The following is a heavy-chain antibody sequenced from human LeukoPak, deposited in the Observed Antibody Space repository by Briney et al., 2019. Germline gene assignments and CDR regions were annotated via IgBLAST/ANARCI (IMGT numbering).Heavy chain of an antibody. Sequence: GGSLRLSCAASGFTFSSYAMSWVRQAPGKGLEWVSAISGSGGSTYYADSGKGRFTISRDNSENTLYLQMNSLRAEDTAVYYCARVPFYDFWSGPGYFDYWGQGILVTVSP. V-gene: IGHV3-23*01. CDR2: ISGSGGST. D-gene: IGHD3-3*01. CDR1: GFTFSSYA. CDR3: ARVPFYDFWSGPGYFDY. J-gene: IGHJ4*02.